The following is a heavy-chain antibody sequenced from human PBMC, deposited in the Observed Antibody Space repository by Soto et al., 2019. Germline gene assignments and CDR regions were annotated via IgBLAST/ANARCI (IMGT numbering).Heavy chain of an antibody. V-gene: IGHV4-30-2*01. CDR3: ARGPPLGY. J-gene: IGHJ4*02. CDR2: IYHSGST. CDR1: GGSLRGYS. Sequence: SETLSLTCTVSGGSLRGYSWSWIRQPPGKGLEWIGYIYHSGSTYYNPSLKSRVTISVDRSKNQFSLKLSSVTAADTAVYYCARGPPLGYWGQGTLVTVSS.